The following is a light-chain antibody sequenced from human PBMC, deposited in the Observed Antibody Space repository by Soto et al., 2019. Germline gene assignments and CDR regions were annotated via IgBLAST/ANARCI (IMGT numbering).Light chain of an antibody. CDR2: EVE. J-gene: IGLJ2*01. CDR1: SSDIGDYNY. Sequence: QSALTQPASVSVSPGQSITISCTGTSSDIGDYNYVSWYQQRPGEAPKLILYEVENRPSGISDRFSGSKSGNTASLTISGLRTEDEADYYCSSYTSTVTLVVFGGGTKLTVL. V-gene: IGLV2-14*03. CDR3: SSYTSTVTLVV.